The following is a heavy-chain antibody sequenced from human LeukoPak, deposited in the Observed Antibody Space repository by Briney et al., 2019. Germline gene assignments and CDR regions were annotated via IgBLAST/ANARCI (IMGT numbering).Heavy chain of an antibody. CDR1: GFIFGSYG. V-gene: IGHV3-23*01. J-gene: IGHJ3*02. CDR2: ISGSGGST. CDR3: AKDSQLRRAAGIFGDAFDI. Sequence: GGSLRLSCAASGFIFGSYGMHWVRQAPGKGLEWVSAISGSGGSTYYADSVKGRFTISRDNSKNTLYLQMNSLRAEDTAVYYCAKDSQLRRAAGIFGDAFDIWGQGTMVTVSS. D-gene: IGHD6-13*01.